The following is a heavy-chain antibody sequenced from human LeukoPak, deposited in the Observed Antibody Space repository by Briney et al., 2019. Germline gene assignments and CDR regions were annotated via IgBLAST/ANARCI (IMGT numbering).Heavy chain of an antibody. Sequence: SETLCLTCTVSGGSISRYYWSWIRQPPGKGLEWIGYISYTGSTTYNSSLKSRVTISLDTSQNQFSLKLTSVTPADTAVYYCARYGLLNISEINGFDIWGQGTMVTVSS. CDR3: ARYGLLNISEINGFDI. D-gene: IGHD2/OR15-2a*01. J-gene: IGHJ3*02. CDR1: GGSISRYY. CDR2: ISYTGST. V-gene: IGHV4-59*01.